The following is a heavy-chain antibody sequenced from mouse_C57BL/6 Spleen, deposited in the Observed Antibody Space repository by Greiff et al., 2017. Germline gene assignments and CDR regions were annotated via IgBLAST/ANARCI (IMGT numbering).Heavy chain of an antibody. V-gene: IGHV2-2*01. Sequence: QVQLQQSGPGLVQPSQSLSITCTVSGFSLTSYGVHWVRQSPGKGLEWLGVIWSGGSTDYNAAFISRLSISKDNSKSQVFFKMNSLQAADTAIYYCARREDYDGNPFAYWGQGTLVTVSA. CDR3: ARREDYDGNPFAY. CDR1: GFSLTSYG. D-gene: IGHD2-1*01. J-gene: IGHJ3*01. CDR2: IWSGGST.